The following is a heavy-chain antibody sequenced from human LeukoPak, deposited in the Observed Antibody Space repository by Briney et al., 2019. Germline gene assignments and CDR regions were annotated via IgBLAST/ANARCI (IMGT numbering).Heavy chain of an antibody. D-gene: IGHD6-13*01. V-gene: IGHV3-33*01. CDR1: GFTFSNYG. Sequence: GGSLRLSCAASGFTFSNYGMHWVRQAPGKGLEWVAAIWHDGSNKYYADSVKGRFTISRDDSKNTLYLQMNSLRDGDTAVYFCARTSGIAAAGMLDYWGQGTLVTVSS. J-gene: IGHJ4*02. CDR3: ARTSGIAAAGMLDY. CDR2: IWHDGSNK.